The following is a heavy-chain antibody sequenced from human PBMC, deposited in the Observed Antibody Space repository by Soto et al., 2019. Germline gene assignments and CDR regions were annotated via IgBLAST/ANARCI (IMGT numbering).Heavy chain of an antibody. CDR2: ISGSGGST. J-gene: IGHJ3*02. D-gene: IGHD3-16*02. V-gene: IGHV3-23*01. Sequence: EVQLLESGGGLVQPGGSLRLSCAASGFTFSSYAMSWVRQAPGKGLEWVSAISGSGGSTYYADSVKGRFTISRDNSKNTLYLQMNSLRAEDTAVYYCAKDSGFTFGGVIVCAFDIWGQGTMVTVSS. CDR3: AKDSGFTFGGVIVCAFDI. CDR1: GFTFSSYA.